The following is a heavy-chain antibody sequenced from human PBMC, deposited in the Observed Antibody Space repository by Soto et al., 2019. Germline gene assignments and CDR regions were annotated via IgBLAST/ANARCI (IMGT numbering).Heavy chain of an antibody. CDR1: GFTFSNAW. CDR3: TTEVYGTYYYYYMDV. V-gene: IGHV3-15*01. CDR2: IKSKTDGGTT. D-gene: IGHD4-17*01. Sequence: EVQLVESGGGLVKPGGSLRLSCAASGFTFSNAWMSWVRQAPGKGLEWVGRIKSKTDGGTTDYAAPVKGRFTISRDDSKHTLYLQMNSLKTEDTAVYYCTTEVYGTYYYYYMDVWGKGTTVTVSS. J-gene: IGHJ6*03.